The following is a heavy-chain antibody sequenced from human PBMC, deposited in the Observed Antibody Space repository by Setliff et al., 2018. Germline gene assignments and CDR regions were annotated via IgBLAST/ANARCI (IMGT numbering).Heavy chain of an antibody. CDR1: GGSFSGYY. D-gene: IGHD6-13*01. CDR3: ARDEGSSYFYGMDV. Sequence: SETLSLTCAVYGGSFSGYYWSWIRQPPGKGLEWIGEINHSGNTNYNPSLKSRVTISVDTSKNQFSLKLSSVTAADTAVYYCARDEGSSYFYGMDVWGQGTTVTV. CDR2: INHSGNT. V-gene: IGHV4-34*09. J-gene: IGHJ6*02.